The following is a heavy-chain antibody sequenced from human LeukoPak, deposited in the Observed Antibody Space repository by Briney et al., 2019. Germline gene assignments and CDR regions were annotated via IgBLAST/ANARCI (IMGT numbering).Heavy chain of an antibody. V-gene: IGHV4-4*07. J-gene: IGHJ3*02. CDR3: ARQVPGNDAFDI. D-gene: IGHD2-2*01. Sequence: SETLSLTCTVSGDSINNYYWSWIRQPAGKGLEWIGRIYSSGSTNYNPSLKSRLTMSVDTSKNQFSLKLRSVTAADTAVYYCARQVPGNDAFDIWGQGTMVTVPS. CDR1: GDSINNYY. CDR2: IYSSGST.